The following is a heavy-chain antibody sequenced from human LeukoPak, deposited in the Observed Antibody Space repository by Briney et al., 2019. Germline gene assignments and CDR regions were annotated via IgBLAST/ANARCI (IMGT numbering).Heavy chain of an antibody. CDR1: GFAFSNYA. Sequence: GGSLRLSCTTSGFAFSNYAMNWVRQAPGKGPEWVSGISGFNTYYADSVRGRFTIFRDNSKNVLYLQMDRLRAEDTAVYSCAKDVCTSPRCLLYFDSWGQGTLVTVSS. J-gene: IGHJ4*02. V-gene: IGHV3-23*01. CDR3: AKDVCTSPRCLLYFDS. D-gene: IGHD2-8*01. CDR2: ISGFNT.